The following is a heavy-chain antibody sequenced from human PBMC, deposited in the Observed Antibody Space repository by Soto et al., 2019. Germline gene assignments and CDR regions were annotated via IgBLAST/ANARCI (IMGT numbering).Heavy chain of an antibody. J-gene: IGHJ4*02. CDR3: ARVGFSRYCSSTSCHRDFDY. CDR1: GGSVSSGSYY. CDR2: IYYSGST. D-gene: IGHD2-2*01. V-gene: IGHV4-61*01. Sequence: SETLSLTCTVSGGSVSSGSYYWSWIRQPPGKGLEWIGYIYYSGSTNYNPSLKSRVTISVDTSKNQFSLKLSSVTAADTAVYYCARVGFSRYCSSTSCHRDFDYWGQGTLVTVSS.